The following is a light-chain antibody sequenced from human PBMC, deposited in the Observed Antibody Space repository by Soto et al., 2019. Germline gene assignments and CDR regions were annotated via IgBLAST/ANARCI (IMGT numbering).Light chain of an antibody. CDR1: SSNIGDNY. V-gene: IGLV1-51*01. Sequence: QSVLTQPPSVSAAPGQTVTISCTGSSSNIGDNYVSWYQQLPGRAPKLLIYDNNKRPSGIPDRFSCSKSGTSATLGITGLQTGDEADYYCGTWDSSLSTGVFGGGTKLTVL. CDR3: GTWDSSLSTGV. CDR2: DNN. J-gene: IGLJ2*01.